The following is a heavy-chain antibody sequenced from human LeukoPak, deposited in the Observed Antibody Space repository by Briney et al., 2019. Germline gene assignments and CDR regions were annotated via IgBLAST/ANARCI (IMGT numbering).Heavy chain of an antibody. V-gene: IGHV4-59*01. CDR3: ARAARESMYYYDSSGYRYAFDI. CDR2: IYYSGST. D-gene: IGHD3-22*01. CDR1: GGSISSYY. Sequence: SETLSLTCTVSGGSISSYYWSWVRQPPGKGLEWMGYIYYSGSTNYNPSLKSRVTISVDTSKNQFSLKLSSVTAADTAVYYCARAARESMYYYDSSGYRYAFDIWGQGTMVTVSS. J-gene: IGHJ3*02.